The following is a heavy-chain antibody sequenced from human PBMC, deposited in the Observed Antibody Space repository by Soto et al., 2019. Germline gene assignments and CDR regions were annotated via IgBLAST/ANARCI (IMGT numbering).Heavy chain of an antibody. CDR2: ISTSGDST. CDR1: GITFSSYA. J-gene: IGHJ4*02. CDR3: AKGAGGVATWVYFDC. D-gene: IGHD5-12*01. Sequence: VQLLESGGGLVQPGGSLRLSCAASGITFSSYAMSWVRQAPGKGLEWVSAISTSGDSTYYGDSVKGRFTISRDNSKNTLYLQMNSLRAEDTAVYYCAKGAGGVATWVYFDCWSQGTLLTVSS. V-gene: IGHV3-23*01.